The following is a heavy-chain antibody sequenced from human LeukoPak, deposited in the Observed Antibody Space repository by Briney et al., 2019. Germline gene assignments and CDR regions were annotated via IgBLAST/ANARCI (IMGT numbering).Heavy chain of an antibody. V-gene: IGHV3-7*01. J-gene: IGHJ4*02. Sequence: GGSLRLSCAASGFTFSSYWMSWVRQAPGKGLEWVANIKQDGSEKYYVDSVKGRFTISRDNAKNSLYLQMNSLRAEDTAVYYCARANVGYCSSTSCYHGYWGQGTLVTVSS. CDR2: IKQDGSEK. D-gene: IGHD2-2*01. CDR3: ARANVGYCSSTSCYHGY. CDR1: GFTFSSYW.